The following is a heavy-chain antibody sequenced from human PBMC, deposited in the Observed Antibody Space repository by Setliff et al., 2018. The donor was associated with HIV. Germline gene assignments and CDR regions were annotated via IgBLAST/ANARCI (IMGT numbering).Heavy chain of an antibody. D-gene: IGHD2-15*01. Sequence: GGSLRLSCAASGFPFSDYGMHWVRQAPGKGLEWVAFIRHDGSNKYYADSVKGRFTISRDNSKNTLYLQMNSLRAEDTAVYSCAKAEGMTCSGSSCYSDYWGQGTLVTVSS. V-gene: IGHV3-30*02. CDR3: AKAEGMTCSGSSCYSDY. CDR1: GFPFSDYG. J-gene: IGHJ4*02. CDR2: IRHDGSNK.